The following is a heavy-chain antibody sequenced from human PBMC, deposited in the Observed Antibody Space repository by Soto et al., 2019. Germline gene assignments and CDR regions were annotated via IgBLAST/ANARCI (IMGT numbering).Heavy chain of an antibody. CDR3: AHRPSGWYLFDY. Sequence: QITLKESGPTLVRPTQTLTLTCTFPGFSLSTSGLGVGWIRQPPGKALEWLALIYWNDDKRYSPSLKARLTITKDTSKNQVVLTMTNMDPVDTATYYCAHRPSGWYLFDYWGQGTLVTVSS. CDR2: IYWNDDK. V-gene: IGHV2-5*01. D-gene: IGHD6-19*01. CDR1: GFSLSTSGLG. J-gene: IGHJ4*02.